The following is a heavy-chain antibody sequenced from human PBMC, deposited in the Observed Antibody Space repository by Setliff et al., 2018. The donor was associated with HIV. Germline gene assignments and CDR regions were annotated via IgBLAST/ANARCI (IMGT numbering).Heavy chain of an antibody. D-gene: IGHD4-4*01. Sequence: GGSLRLSCAASGFTVSSNYMSWVRQAPGKGLEWVSIIYSGGSTYYADSVKGRFTISRDNSKNTLYLQMNSLRAEDTAVYYCARGGRDDYNYEYWGQETLVTVSS. J-gene: IGHJ4*02. CDR1: GFTVSSNY. CDR3: ARGGRDDYNYEY. CDR2: IYSGGST. V-gene: IGHV3-53*01.